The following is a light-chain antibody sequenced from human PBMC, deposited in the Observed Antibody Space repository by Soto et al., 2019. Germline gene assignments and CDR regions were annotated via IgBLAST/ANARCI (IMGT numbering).Light chain of an antibody. Sequence: IQMTQSPSSLSASVGDRVTITCRASQSISSYLNWYQQKPGKAPKLLIYDASSLESGVPSRFSGSGSGTDFTLTISSLQPEDFATYYCQQFNNYSLTFGGGTKVDIK. CDR2: DAS. V-gene: IGKV1D-13*01. CDR1: QSISSY. CDR3: QQFNNYSLT. J-gene: IGKJ4*01.